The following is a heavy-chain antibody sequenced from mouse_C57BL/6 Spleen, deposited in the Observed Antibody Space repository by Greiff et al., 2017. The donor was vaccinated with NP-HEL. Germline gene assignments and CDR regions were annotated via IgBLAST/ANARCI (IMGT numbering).Heavy chain of an antibody. CDR2: ISSGSSTI. V-gene: IGHV5-17*01. D-gene: IGHD1-1*01. Sequence: EVQGVESGGGLVKPGGSLKLSCAASGFTFSDYGMHWVRQAPEKGLEWVAYISSGSSTIYYADTVKGRFTISRDNAKNTLFLQMTSLRSEDTAMYYFARLATTVVAHWYFDVWGTRTTVTVSS. J-gene: IGHJ1*03. CDR3: ARLATTVVAHWYFDV. CDR1: GFTFSDYG.